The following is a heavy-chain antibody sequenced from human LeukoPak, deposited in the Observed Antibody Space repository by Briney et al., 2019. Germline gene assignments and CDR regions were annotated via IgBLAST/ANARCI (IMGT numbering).Heavy chain of an antibody. CDR2: ISYDGSNK. Sequence: GGSLRLSCAASGFTFSSYAMHWVRQAPGKGLEWVAVISYDGSNKYYADSVKGRFTISRDNSKNTLYLQMNSLRAEDTAVYYCARDQSSGEYSYGRGGVFDIWGQGTMVTVSS. CDR3: ARDQSSGEYSYGRGGVFDI. D-gene: IGHD5-18*01. V-gene: IGHV3-30*04. J-gene: IGHJ3*02. CDR1: GFTFSSYA.